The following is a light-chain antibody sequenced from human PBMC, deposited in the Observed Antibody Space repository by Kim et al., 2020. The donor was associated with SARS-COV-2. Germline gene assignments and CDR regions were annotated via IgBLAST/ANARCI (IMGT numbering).Light chain of an antibody. CDR1: KLGDKY. Sequence: SYELTQPPSVSVSPGQTASITCSGDKLGDKYAWWYQQKPGQSPVLVIYQDSKRPSGIPERFSGSNSGNTAHLTISGTQAMDEADYYCQAWDSSTVVFGGG. CDR2: QDS. CDR3: QAWDSSTVV. V-gene: IGLV3-1*01. J-gene: IGLJ2*01.